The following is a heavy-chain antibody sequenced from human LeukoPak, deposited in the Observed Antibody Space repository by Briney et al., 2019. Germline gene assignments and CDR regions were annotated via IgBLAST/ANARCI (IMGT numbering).Heavy chain of an antibody. CDR3: ARDYFGSGTYYPYQYYGMDV. Sequence: GASLRLSCAASGLNFRAYGMSWVRQAPGKGLEWVSTICGSGDSTYHADSVKGRFTIYRDNSKNTLSLQMNSLRAEDTAVYFCARDYFGSGTYYPYQYYGMDVWGQGTTVTVSS. V-gene: IGHV3-23*01. CDR1: GLNFRAYG. D-gene: IGHD3-10*01. CDR2: ICGSGDST. J-gene: IGHJ6*02.